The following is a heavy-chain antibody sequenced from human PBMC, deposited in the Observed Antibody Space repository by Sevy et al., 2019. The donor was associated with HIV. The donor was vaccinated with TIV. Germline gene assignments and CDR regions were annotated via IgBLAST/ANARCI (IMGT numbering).Heavy chain of an antibody. CDR3: ARGGRIRLWSSRPEGVDY. CDR2: MNPNSGNK. V-gene: IGHV1-8*01. J-gene: IGHJ4*02. CDR1: GYTFTSYD. Sequence: ASVKVSCKASGYTFTSYDINWVRQATGQGLEWMGWMNPNSGNKGYAQKFQGRVTMTRNTSISTAYMELSSLRSEDTAVYYWARGGRIRLWSSRPEGVDYWGQGTLVTVSS. D-gene: IGHD5-18*01.